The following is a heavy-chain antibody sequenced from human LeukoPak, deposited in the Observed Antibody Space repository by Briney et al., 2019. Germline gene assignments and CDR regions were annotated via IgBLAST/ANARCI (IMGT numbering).Heavy chain of an antibody. CDR3: ARARHDILTGNDAFDI. J-gene: IGHJ3*02. CDR2: ISSSSSYI. V-gene: IGHV3-21*01. Sequence: GGSLRLSCAASGFTFSSYSMNWVRQAPGKGLEWVSSISSSSSYIYYADSVKGRFTISRDNAKNSLYLQMNSLRAEDTAVYYCARARHDILTGNDAFDIWGQGTMVTVSS. D-gene: IGHD3-9*01. CDR1: GFTFSSYS.